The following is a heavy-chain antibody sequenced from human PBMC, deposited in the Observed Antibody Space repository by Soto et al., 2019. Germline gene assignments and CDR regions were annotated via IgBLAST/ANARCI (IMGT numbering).Heavy chain of an antibody. V-gene: IGHV3-30*18. Sequence: TLRLSCAASGFTFSDYGMHWVRQAPGKGLEWVAVVSYDGSYKYYADSVKGRFTVSRDLSGNTLFLQMNSLRLEDTAVYFCAKEMYPRTVLDSSSPWGDYWAQGNLVTVSS. CDR1: GFTFSDYG. D-gene: IGHD6-6*01. CDR3: AKEMYPRTVLDSSSPWGDY. J-gene: IGHJ4*02. CDR2: VSYDGSYK.